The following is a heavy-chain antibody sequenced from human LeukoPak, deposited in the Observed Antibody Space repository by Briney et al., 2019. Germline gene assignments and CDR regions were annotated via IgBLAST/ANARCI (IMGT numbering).Heavy chain of an antibody. CDR1: GFTFSTYA. J-gene: IGHJ4*02. V-gene: IGHV3-30-3*01. CDR2: ISFDGNNK. D-gene: IGHD4-11*01. CDR3: ARGDYGTYGYFDY. Sequence: GGSLRLSCAASGFTFSTYAMHWVRQAPGKGLEWVAVISFDGNNKYYADSVKGRFTISRDNPKNTLYLQMNSLRAEDTAVYYCARGDYGTYGYFDYWGQGTLVTVSS.